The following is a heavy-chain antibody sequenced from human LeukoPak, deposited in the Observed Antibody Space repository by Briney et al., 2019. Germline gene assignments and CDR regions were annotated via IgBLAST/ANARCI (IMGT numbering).Heavy chain of an antibody. CDR2: IDWDDDK. Sequence: SGPTLVNPTQTLTLTCTFSGFSLSTSGMCVSWIRQPPGKALEWLARIDWDDDKYYSTSLKTRLTISKDTSKNQVVLTMTNMDPVDTATYYCARIQYYDSSGYYVDYWGQGTQVTVSS. CDR1: GFSLSTSGMC. CDR3: ARIQYYDSSGYYVDY. J-gene: IGHJ4*02. V-gene: IGHV2-70*11. D-gene: IGHD3-22*01.